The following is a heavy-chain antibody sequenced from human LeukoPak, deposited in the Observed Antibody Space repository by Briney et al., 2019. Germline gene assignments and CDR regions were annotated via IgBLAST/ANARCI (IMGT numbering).Heavy chain of an antibody. CDR3: ARGYCSSTSCYTDY. V-gene: IGHV3-64*01. CDR1: GFTFSSYA. CDR2: ITSNGGST. J-gene: IGHJ4*02. Sequence: GGSLRLSCAASGFTFSSYAMHWVRQAPGKGLEYVSAITSNGGSTYYANSVKGRFTVSRNNSKNTLYLQMGSLRAEDMAVYYCARGYCSSTSCYTDYWGQGTLVTVSS. D-gene: IGHD2-2*02.